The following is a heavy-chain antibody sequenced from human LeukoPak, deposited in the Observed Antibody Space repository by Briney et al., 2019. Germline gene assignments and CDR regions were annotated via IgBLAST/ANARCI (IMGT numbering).Heavy chain of an antibody. CDR2: MNPNSGRT. V-gene: IGHV1-8*01. CDR1: GCTLISYE. J-gene: IGHJ4*02. Sequence: GSVTDSCQASGCTLISYEFNWLRPPAGRGLEGMGWMNPNSGRTGYAQNSQRTITIPRNTSIGTSYMELRSLRSEDTAVYYCTRETSSRYFDFWGPGTPVTVS. CDR3: TRETSSRYFDF.